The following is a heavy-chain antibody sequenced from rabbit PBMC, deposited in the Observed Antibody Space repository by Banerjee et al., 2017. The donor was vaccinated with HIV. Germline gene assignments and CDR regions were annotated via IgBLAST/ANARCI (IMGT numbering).Heavy chain of an antibody. J-gene: IGHJ4*01. CDR3: ARDAGYAGSNL. D-gene: IGHD4-2*01. Sequence: QEQLEESGGGLVQPEGSLTLTCTASGFSFSGGYLMCWVRQAPGKGLEWIGYIDPVFDNTYYASWVNGRFTISSHNAQNTLYLQLNSLTAADTATYFCARDAGYAGSNLWGPGTLVTVS. V-gene: IGHV1S45*01. CDR2: IDPVFDNT. CDR1: GFSFSGGYL.